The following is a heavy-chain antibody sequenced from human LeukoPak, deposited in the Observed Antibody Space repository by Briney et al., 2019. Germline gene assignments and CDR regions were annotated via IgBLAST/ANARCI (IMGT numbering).Heavy chain of an antibody. Sequence: ASVKVSFKVSGYTLTELSMHWVRQAPGKGLEWMGGFDPEDGETIYAQKFQGRVTMTEDTSTDTAYMELSSLRSEDTAVYYCATEGGYSGSYYFDYWGQGTLVTVSS. CDR3: ATEGGYSGSYYFDY. V-gene: IGHV1-24*01. CDR1: GYTLTELS. J-gene: IGHJ4*02. D-gene: IGHD1-26*01. CDR2: FDPEDGET.